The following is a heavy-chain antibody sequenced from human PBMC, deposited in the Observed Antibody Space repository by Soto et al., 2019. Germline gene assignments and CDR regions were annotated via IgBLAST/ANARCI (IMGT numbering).Heavy chain of an antibody. J-gene: IGHJ6*02. CDR3: ARQMWVSDIVDTTGDDYYHGMDV. Sequence: SETLSLTCTVSGGSISSSSYYWGWIRQPPGKGLEWIGSIYYSGSTYYTPSLKSRVTISVDTSKNQFSLKLSSVTAADTAVYYCARQMWVSDIVDTTGDDYYHGMDVWGQGTTVTVSS. D-gene: IGHD5-12*01. CDR1: GGSISSSSYY. CDR2: IYYSGST. V-gene: IGHV4-39*01.